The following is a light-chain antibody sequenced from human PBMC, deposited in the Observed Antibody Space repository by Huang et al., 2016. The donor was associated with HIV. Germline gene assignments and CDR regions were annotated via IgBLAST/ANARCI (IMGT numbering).Light chain of an antibody. V-gene: IGKV3-11*01. CDR2: DAV. CDR3: QQRSNSLT. Sequence: EIVLTQSPATLSLSPGERATLSCRASQSLNNFLAWDQQKPGQGPRVLKHDAVHRAPGIPSRFRCTWFGTGFTLTISSLKPEDFAIYYCQQRSNSLTFGGGTRVEIK. CDR1: QSLNNF. J-gene: IGKJ4*01.